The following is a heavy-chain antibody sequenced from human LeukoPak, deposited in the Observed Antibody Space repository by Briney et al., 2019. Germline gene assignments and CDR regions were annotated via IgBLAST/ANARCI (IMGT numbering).Heavy chain of an antibody. J-gene: IGHJ4*02. Sequence: GGSLRLSCAASGFTFSSYAMHWVRQAPGKGLEWVAVISYDGNKKYYADSVKGRFTISRDNSKNTLYLQMNSLRAEDTAVYYCARDSPISSSWHFDYWGQGTLVTVSS. CDR1: GFTFSSYA. CDR3: ARDSPISSSWHFDY. CDR2: ISYDGNKK. D-gene: IGHD6-13*01. V-gene: IGHV3-30-3*01.